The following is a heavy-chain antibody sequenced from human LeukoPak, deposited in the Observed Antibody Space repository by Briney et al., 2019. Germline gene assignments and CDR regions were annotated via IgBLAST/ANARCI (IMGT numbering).Heavy chain of an antibody. D-gene: IGHD3-3*01. Sequence: GASVKVSCKTSGYDFTSYAMHWVRQAPGQRLEWMGWINVVNDNTKLSQKFQGRVTITRNTSISTAYMELSSLRSEDTAVYYCARARRGDFWSGYYPRFFDYWGQGTLVTVSS. J-gene: IGHJ4*02. CDR2: INVVNDNT. V-gene: IGHV1-3*01. CDR1: GYDFTSYA. CDR3: ARARRGDFWSGYYPRFFDY.